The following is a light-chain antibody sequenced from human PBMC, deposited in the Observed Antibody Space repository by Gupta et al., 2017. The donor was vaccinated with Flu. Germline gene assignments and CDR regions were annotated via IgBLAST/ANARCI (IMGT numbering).Light chain of an antibody. CDR2: KTN. J-gene: IGLJ3*02. CDR1: SGSLSTSHY. CDR3: VKSMGSGTEV. Sequence: QTVVTPSPSFSVSPGGPVTLTCGLTSGSLSTSHYPSWFKQTPGQHPRILIDKTNTRSSGVPDRGYGYLLGKNAATHXTXAHANDXAEDYDVKSMGSGTEVFGGGTKLTVL. V-gene: IGLV8-61*01.